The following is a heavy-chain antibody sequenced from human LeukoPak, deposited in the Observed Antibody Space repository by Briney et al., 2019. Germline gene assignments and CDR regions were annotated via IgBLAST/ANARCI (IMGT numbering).Heavy chain of an antibody. CDR2: IYYSGST. D-gene: IGHD6-13*01. CDR1: GGSISSSSYY. CDR3: ARQQLVHGDAFDI. V-gene: IGHV4-39*01. J-gene: IGHJ3*02. Sequence: PSETLSLTCTVSGGSISSSSYYCGLIRQPPGKWLDWIGSIYYSGSTYYNPSLKSRVTISVDTSKNQFSLKLSSVTAADTAVYYCARQQLVHGDAFDIWGQGTMVTVSS.